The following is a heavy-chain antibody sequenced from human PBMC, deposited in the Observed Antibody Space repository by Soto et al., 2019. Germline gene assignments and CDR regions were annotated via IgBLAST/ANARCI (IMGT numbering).Heavy chain of an antibody. CDR2: ISAYNGNT. Sequence: QVQLVQSGAEVKKPGASVKVSCKASGYTFTNYGISWVRQAPGQGLEWMGWISAYNGNTNDAQKLQGRVTMTTDTSTSTAYMELRSLTSDDTAVYYCARVAGSYITGEGAFDIWGQGTMVTVSS. D-gene: IGHD1-26*01. J-gene: IGHJ3*02. CDR3: ARVAGSYITGEGAFDI. CDR1: GYTFTNYG. V-gene: IGHV1-18*04.